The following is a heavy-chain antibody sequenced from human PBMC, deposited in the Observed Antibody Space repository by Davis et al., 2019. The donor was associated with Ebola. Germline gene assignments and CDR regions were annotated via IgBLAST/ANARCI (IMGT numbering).Heavy chain of an antibody. CDR2: MNPDSGDT. J-gene: IGHJ6*02. V-gene: IGHV1-8*01. Sequence: ASVKVSCKASGYSFTSYDINWVRQTTGQGLEWMGRMNPDSGDTGYAQKFQGRVTLTRNTSISTAYMELSNLRSDDTAVYYCAKAGVEFYYYGMDVWGQGTTVTVSS. CDR1: GYSFTSYD. D-gene: IGHD2-8*01. CDR3: AKAGVEFYYYGMDV.